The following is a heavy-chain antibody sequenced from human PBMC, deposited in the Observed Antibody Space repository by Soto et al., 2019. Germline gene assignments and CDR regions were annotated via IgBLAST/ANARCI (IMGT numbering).Heavy chain of an antibody. CDR3: AGTTSLQWYYTDV. Sequence: SQTLALTGAMSGEGGSGNRAAWNGVRQSPSRVLEWLGRTYYRSTRWYNDYAVSVRGRITVNPDTSKNQFSLHLNSVTPEDTAVYYCAGTTSLQWYYTDVWDIGSTVTVPS. CDR2: TYYRSTRWYN. CDR1: GEGGSGNRAA. J-gene: IGHJ6*03. V-gene: IGHV6-1*01. D-gene: IGHD1-7*01.